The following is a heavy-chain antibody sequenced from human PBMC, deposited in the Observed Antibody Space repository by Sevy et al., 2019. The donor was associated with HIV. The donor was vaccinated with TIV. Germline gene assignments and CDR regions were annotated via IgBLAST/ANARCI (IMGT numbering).Heavy chain of an antibody. Sequence: GGSLRLSCIASGFSFDTYSMNWVRQTPGQGLEWVSSISSGSSYIYYADSVKGRFTISRDNAKNSLSLEMNSLRVEDTAIYYCARDDYDTTPCAFDVWRQGTMVTVSS. J-gene: IGHJ3*01. D-gene: IGHD3-22*01. CDR3: ARDDYDTTPCAFDV. V-gene: IGHV3-21*06. CDR2: ISSGSSYI. CDR1: GFSFDTYS.